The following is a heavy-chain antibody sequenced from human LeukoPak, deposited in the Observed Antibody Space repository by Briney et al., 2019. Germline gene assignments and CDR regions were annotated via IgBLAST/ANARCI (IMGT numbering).Heavy chain of an antibody. CDR1: GFTLSSNY. V-gene: IGHV3-66*01. CDR3: ATETDDY. D-gene: IGHD2-21*02. CDR2: IYSGGGT. J-gene: IGHJ4*02. Sequence: PGGSLRLSCAASGFTLSSNYMSWVRQAPGKGLEWVSVIYSGGGTYYADSVKGRFTISRDNSKNTVYLQMNSLRAEDTAVYYCATETDDYGGQGTLVTVSS.